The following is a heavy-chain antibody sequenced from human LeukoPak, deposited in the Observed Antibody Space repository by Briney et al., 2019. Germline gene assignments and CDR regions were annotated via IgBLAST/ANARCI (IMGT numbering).Heavy chain of an antibody. J-gene: IGHJ4*02. D-gene: IGHD3-3*01. Sequence: PGRSLRLSCAASGFTFSSYGMLWVRQAPGKGLEWVAVISYDGSNKYYADSVKGRFTISRDNSKNTLYLQMNSLRAEDTAVSYCAKDRTIFGVAKRSYFDYWGQGTLVTVSS. V-gene: IGHV3-30*18. CDR1: GFTFSSYG. CDR3: AKDRTIFGVAKRSYFDY. CDR2: ISYDGSNK.